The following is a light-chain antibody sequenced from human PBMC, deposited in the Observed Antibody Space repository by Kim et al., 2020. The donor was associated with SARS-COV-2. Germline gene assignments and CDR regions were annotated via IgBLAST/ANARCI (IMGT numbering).Light chain of an antibody. Sequence: ASVGETVTITCPASQNSTRYLNWYLQKPVKAPKLLIFAAFSLQSGVPSRFRGSGSGTDFTLTMNNLQPEDFAIYYCQQGYRSPFTFGPGTKVDIK. J-gene: IGKJ3*01. CDR1: QNSTRY. V-gene: IGKV1-39*01. CDR2: AAF. CDR3: QQGYRSPFT.